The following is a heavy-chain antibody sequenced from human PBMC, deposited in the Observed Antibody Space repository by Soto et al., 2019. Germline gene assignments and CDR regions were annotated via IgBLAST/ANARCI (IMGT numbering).Heavy chain of an antibody. V-gene: IGHV1-3*01. J-gene: IGHJ4*02. CDR2: INAGNGNT. CDR1: GYTFTSYA. D-gene: IGHD6-19*01. CDR3: AGQRFIAVAGLDY. Sequence: QVQLVQSGAEVKKPGASVKVSCKASGYTFTSYAMHWVRQAPGQRLEWMGWINAGNGNTKYSQKFQGRVTITRDTSASTAYMELSSLRSEDTAVYYCAGQRFIAVAGLDYWGQGTLVTVSS.